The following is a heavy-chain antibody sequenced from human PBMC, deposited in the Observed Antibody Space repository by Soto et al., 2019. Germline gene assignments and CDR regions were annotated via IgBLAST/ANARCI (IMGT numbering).Heavy chain of an antibody. CDR2: ISYDGSNK. CDR1: GFTFSSYG. Sequence: GGSLTLSCAASGFTFSSYGMHWVRQAPGKGLEWVAVISYDGSNKYYADSVKGRFTISRDNSKNTLYLQMNSLRAEDTAVYYCAKEMDSGDYWGQGTLVTVSS. V-gene: IGHV3-30*18. CDR3: AKEMDSGDY. J-gene: IGHJ4*02. D-gene: IGHD1-26*01.